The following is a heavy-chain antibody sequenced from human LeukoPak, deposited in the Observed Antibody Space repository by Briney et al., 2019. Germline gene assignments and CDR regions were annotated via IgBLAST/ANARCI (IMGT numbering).Heavy chain of an antibody. Sequence: GGSLRLSCAASGFTFSSYGMHWVRQAPGKGLEWVAVIWYDGSNKYYADSVKGRFTISRDNSKNTLCLQMNSLRAEDTAVYYCARLYGTYPGWFDPWGQGTLVTVSS. CDR1: GFTFSSYG. CDR2: IWYDGSNK. D-gene: IGHD4-17*01. J-gene: IGHJ5*02. V-gene: IGHV3-33*01. CDR3: ARLYGTYPGWFDP.